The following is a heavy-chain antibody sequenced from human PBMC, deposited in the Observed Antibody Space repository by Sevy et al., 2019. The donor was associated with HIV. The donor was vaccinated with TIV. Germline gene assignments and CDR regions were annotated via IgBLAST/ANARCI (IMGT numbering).Heavy chain of an antibody. V-gene: IGHV3-21*01. CDR1: GFTFSSYS. CDR2: ISSSSSYI. CDR3: ARGLISSGYNYFDY. J-gene: IGHJ4*02. Sequence: GGSLRLSCAASGFTFSSYSMNWVRQAPGKGLEWVSSISSSSSYIYYADSVKGRFTISRDNAKNSLYLQMNSLRVDDTAVYYCARGLISSGYNYFDYWGQGTLVTVSS. D-gene: IGHD3-22*01.